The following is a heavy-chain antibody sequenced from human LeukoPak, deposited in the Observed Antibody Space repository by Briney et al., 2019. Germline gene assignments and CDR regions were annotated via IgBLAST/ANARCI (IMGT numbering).Heavy chain of an antibody. V-gene: IGHV3-23*01. CDR2: ISGSGRSS. D-gene: IGHD3-10*01. CDR3: ARSTGSGILFPNDH. CDR1: GFTFSTYG. J-gene: IGHJ5*02. Sequence: GGSLRLSCSASGFTFSTYGMSWVRQGPGKGLEWVAFISGSGRSSNYADSVKGRFTISRDTSKNTVDLHLSRLSADDTAVYYCARSTGSGILFPNDHWGRGTRVAVSS.